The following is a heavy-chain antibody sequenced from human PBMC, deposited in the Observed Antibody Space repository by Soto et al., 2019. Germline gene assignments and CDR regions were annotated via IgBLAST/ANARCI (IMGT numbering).Heavy chain of an antibody. Sequence: ASVKVSCKASGYTFTSYDINWVRQATGQGLEWMGWMNPNSGNTGYAQKFQGRVTMTRNTSISTAYMELSSLRSEDTAVYYCARGPKYYDFTLFISPQKNWFDPWGQGALVTVSS. CDR1: GYTFTSYD. CDR2: MNPNSGNT. CDR3: ARGPKYYDFTLFISPQKNWFDP. D-gene: IGHD3-3*01. V-gene: IGHV1-8*01. J-gene: IGHJ5*02.